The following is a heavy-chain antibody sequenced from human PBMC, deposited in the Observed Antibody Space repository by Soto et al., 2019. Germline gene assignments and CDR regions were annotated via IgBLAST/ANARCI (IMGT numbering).Heavy chain of an antibody. D-gene: IGHD2-15*01. V-gene: IGHV1-3*01. CDR3: ARLGPYCSGGSCRYFQH. CDR2: INAGNGNT. Sequence: ASVKVSCKASGYTFTSYAMHWVRQAPGQRLEWMGWINAGNGNTKYSQKFQGRVTITADKSTSTAYMELSSLRSEDTAVYYCARLGPYCSGGSCRYFQHWGRAPWSPSPQ. J-gene: IGHJ1*01. CDR1: GYTFTSYA.